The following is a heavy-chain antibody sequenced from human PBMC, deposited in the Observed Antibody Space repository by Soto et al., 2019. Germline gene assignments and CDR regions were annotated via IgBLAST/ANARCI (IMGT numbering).Heavy chain of an antibody. CDR3: ARDGTIQMANFDF. V-gene: IGHV1-69*01. CDR2: IIPLFGTP. CDR1: GGPFSSYG. D-gene: IGHD1-1*01. Sequence: QVLLMQSGAEVKKPGSSVKVSCTSSGGPFSSYGISWVRQVPGQGLEWLGGIIPLFGTPSYVRKFQDRLTISADEYTTTAYMELSSLTSEDTAMYFCARDGTIQMANFDFWGQGTLVTVSS. J-gene: IGHJ4*02.